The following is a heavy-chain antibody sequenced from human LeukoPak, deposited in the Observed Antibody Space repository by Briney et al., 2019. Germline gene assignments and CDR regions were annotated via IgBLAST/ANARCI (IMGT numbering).Heavy chain of an antibody. CDR3: ARGPPVLF. CDR2: ISYDGSNK. V-gene: IGHV3-30*01. CDR1: GFTFSSYA. Sequence: PGRSLRLSCAASGFTFSSYAMHGVRQAPGKGPERGAVISYDGSNKYYADSVKGRFTISRDNSKNTLYLQMNSLRAEDTAVYYCARGPPVLFWGQGTLVTVSS. D-gene: IGHD3-10*01. J-gene: IGHJ4*02.